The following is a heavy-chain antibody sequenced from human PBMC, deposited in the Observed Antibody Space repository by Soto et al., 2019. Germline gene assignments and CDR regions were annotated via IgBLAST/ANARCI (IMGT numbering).Heavy chain of an antibody. Sequence: RLSCAASGFTFASYWIHWVRQVPGKGLLWMSRIKGDETTSSYADSVKGRFTISRDNAKNTVYLQMNSLRAEDTAVYYCVRGAFHSYYLDYWGRGTLVTVSS. V-gene: IGHV3-74*01. CDR1: GFTFASYW. CDR3: VRGAFHSYYLDY. J-gene: IGHJ4*02. CDR2: IKGDETTS. D-gene: IGHD3-3*02.